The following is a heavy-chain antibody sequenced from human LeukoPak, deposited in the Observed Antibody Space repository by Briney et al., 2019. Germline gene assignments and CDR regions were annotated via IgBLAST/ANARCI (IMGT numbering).Heavy chain of an antibody. Sequence: SSYYWGWIRQPPGKGLEWVANINQDGSEKNYVDSVKGRFSISRDNAKNSLYLQMNSLRAEDTAVYYCARDWAGGDDHWGQGTLVTVFS. CDR1: SSYY. V-gene: IGHV3-7*01. J-gene: IGHJ4*02. CDR2: INQDGSEK. D-gene: IGHD1-14*01. CDR3: ARDWAGGDDH.